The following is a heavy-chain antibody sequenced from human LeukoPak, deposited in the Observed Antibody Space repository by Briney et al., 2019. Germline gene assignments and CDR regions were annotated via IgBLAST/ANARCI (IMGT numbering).Heavy chain of an antibody. Sequence: GGSLRLSCAASGFTFSSYSMNWVRQAPGKGLEWVSSISSSSSYIYYADSVKGRFTISRDNAKNSLYLQMNSLRAEDTAVYYCARGRLAVVWFCAFDIWGQGTMVTVSS. CDR2: ISSSSSYI. CDR1: GFTFSSYS. J-gene: IGHJ3*02. D-gene: IGHD6-19*01. V-gene: IGHV3-21*01. CDR3: ARGRLAVVWFCAFDI.